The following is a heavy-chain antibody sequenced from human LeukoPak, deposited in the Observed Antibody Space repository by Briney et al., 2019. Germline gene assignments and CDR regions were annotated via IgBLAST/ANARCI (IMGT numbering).Heavy chain of an antibody. J-gene: IGHJ6*03. Sequence: SETLSLTCAVYGGSFSGYYWSWIRQPPGKGLEWIGEINHSGSTNYNPSLKSRVTISVDTSKNQFSLKLSSVTAADTAVYYCASTYYDFWSGYPPYYYYYMDVWGKGTTVTVSS. V-gene: IGHV4-34*01. CDR2: INHSGST. CDR1: GGSFSGYY. D-gene: IGHD3-3*01. CDR3: ASTYYDFWSGYPPYYYYYMDV.